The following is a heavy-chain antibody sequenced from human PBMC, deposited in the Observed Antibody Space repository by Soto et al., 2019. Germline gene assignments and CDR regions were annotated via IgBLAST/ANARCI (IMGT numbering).Heavy chain of an antibody. CDR2: INAGNGNT. J-gene: IGHJ6*03. V-gene: IGHV1-3*01. D-gene: IGHD3-16*01. CDR3: ARESPPWVYYYYMDV. Sequence: GASVKVSCKASGYTFTSYAMHWVRQAPGQRLEWMGWINAGNGNTKYSQKFQGRVTITRDTSASTAYMELSSLRSEDTAVYYCARESPPWVYYYYMDVWGKGTTVTVSS. CDR1: GYTFTSYA.